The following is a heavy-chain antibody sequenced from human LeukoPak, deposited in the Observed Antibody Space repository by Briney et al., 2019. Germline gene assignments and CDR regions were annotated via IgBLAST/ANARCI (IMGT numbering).Heavy chain of an antibody. CDR2: IHPNSGGT. V-gene: IGHV1-2*02. Sequence: ASVKVSCKASGYTFTGYYMHWVRQAPGQGLEWMGWIHPNSGGTNYAQKFQGRVTMTRDTSISTAYMELSRLRSDDTAVYYCASGYCSSTSCPPTPYYYYGMDVWGQGTTVTVSS. CDR1: GYTFTGYY. D-gene: IGHD2-2*03. CDR3: ASGYCSSTSCPPTPYYYYGMDV. J-gene: IGHJ6*02.